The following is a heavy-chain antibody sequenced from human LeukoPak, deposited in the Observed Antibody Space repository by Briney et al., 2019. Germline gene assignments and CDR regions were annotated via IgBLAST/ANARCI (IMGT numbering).Heavy chain of an antibody. D-gene: IGHD3-9*01. CDR2: INPSGGRT. CDR1: GYTFTSYY. Sequence: ASVKVSCKASGYTFTSYYIHWVRQAPGQGLEWMGIINPSGGRTSYAQKFQGRVTMTRDTSTNTVYMELSSLRSEDTAVYYCARGYYDILTGYYTAFDYWGQGTLVTVSS. CDR3: ARGYYDILTGYYTAFDY. J-gene: IGHJ4*02. V-gene: IGHV1-46*01.